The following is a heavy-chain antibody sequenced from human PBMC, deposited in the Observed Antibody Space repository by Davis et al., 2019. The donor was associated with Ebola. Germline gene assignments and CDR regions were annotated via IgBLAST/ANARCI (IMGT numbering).Heavy chain of an antibody. Sequence: LRLSCTVSGGSISSGDYYWSWIRQPPGKGLEWIGYIYYSGSTYYNPSLKSQVTISVDTSKNQFSLKLSSVTAADTAVYYCARDWDDMGYYYYMDVWGKGTTVTVSS. D-gene: IGHD3-22*01. V-gene: IGHV4-30-4*01. CDR3: ARDWDDMGYYYYMDV. CDR1: GGSISSGDYY. CDR2: IYYSGST. J-gene: IGHJ6*03.